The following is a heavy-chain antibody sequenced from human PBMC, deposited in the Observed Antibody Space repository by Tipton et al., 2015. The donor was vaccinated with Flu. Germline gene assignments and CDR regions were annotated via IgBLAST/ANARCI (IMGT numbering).Heavy chain of an antibody. CDR1: GDSIRSDYF. J-gene: IGHJ5*01. Sequence: TLSLTCIVSGDSIRSDYFWGWVRQPPGKGLEWIGQISRGGATYYNSSLQSRATISLDSSRNRFSLKVTSVTAADTATYYCARRDYSNYVSEPKNWFNSWGLGTLVTVSS. CDR2: ISRGGAT. V-gene: IGHV4-38-2*02. CDR3: ARRDYSNYVSEPKNWFNS. D-gene: IGHD4-11*01.